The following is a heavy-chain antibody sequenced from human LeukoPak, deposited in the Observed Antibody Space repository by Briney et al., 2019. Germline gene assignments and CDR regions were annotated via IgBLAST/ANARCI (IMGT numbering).Heavy chain of an antibody. CDR3: ASRSGWRYFDY. Sequence: PGGSLRPSCAASGFTVSGDYMSWVRQAPGKGLEWVSGISGSGDTTYYADSVKGRFTISRDNSKNTLHLQMNSLRAEDTAVYYCASRSGWRYFDYWGQGTLVTVSS. V-gene: IGHV3-23*01. CDR1: GFTVSGDY. J-gene: IGHJ4*02. D-gene: IGHD6-19*01. CDR2: ISGSGDTT.